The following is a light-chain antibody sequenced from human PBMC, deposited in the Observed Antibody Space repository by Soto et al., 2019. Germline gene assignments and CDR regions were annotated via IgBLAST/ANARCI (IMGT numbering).Light chain of an antibody. CDR3: QQYSSSPWT. V-gene: IGKV3-20*01. CDR2: GVS. CDR1: QSVSSSY. Sequence: ENVLTQSPGTLSLSPGERATLSCMASQSVSSSYFAWYQQKPGQAPRLLIYGVSSRATGIPDRFSGSGSGTDFTLTISRLEPEDFAMYYCQQYSSSPWTFGQGTKVEIK. J-gene: IGKJ1*01.